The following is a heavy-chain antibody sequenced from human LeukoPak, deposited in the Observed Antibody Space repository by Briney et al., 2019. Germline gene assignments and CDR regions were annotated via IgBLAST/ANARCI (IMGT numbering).Heavy chain of an antibody. CDR1: GFTFSSYA. V-gene: IGHV3-30*04. CDR2: ISYDGSNK. D-gene: IGHD5-24*01. J-gene: IGHJ4*02. CDR3: ARARDGYNFEDYFDY. Sequence: GRSLRLSCAASGFTFSSYAMHWVRQAPGKGLEWVAVISYDGSNKYYADSVKGRFTISRDNAKNSLYLQMNSLRAEDTAVYYCARARDGYNFEDYFDYWGQGTLVTVSS.